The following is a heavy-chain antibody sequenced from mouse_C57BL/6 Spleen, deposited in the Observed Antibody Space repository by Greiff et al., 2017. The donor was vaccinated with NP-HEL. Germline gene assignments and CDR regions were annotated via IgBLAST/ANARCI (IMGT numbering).Heavy chain of an antibody. CDR1: GYTFTSYW. Sequence: QVQLQQPGAELVMPGASVKLSCKASGYTFTSYWMHWVKQRPGQGLEWIGEIDPSDSYTNYNQKFKGKSTLTVDKSSSTAYMQLSSLTSEDSAVYYCATGPHYFDYWGQGTTLTVSS. CDR3: ATGPHYFDY. V-gene: IGHV1-69*01. D-gene: IGHD3-2*02. CDR2: IDPSDSYT. J-gene: IGHJ2*01.